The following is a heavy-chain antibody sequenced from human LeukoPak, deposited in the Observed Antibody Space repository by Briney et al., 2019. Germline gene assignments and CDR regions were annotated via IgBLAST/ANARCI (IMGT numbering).Heavy chain of an antibody. Sequence: ASVKVSCKASGYSFSTYTMNWVGQAPGERLEWMGWINAGNGNTKYSQKFQGRVTITRDTSASTAYMEMRSLRSEDTAVYYCAREIDRDDYNRFFDYWGQGTLVTVSS. CDR1: GYSFSTYT. CDR3: AREIDRDDYNRFFDY. J-gene: IGHJ4*02. V-gene: IGHV1-3*01. D-gene: IGHD5-24*01. CDR2: INAGNGNT.